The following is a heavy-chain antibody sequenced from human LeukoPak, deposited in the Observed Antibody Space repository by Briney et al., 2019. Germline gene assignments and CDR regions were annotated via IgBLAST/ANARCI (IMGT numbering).Heavy chain of an antibody. CDR1: GFTFSSYG. Sequence: PGGSLRLSCAASGFTFSSYGMHWVRQAPGKGLEWVAFIRYDGSNKYYADSVKGRFTISRDNSKNTLYLQMNSLRAEDTAVYYCARDRYYDSSGYPGAAFDIWGQGTMVTVSS. D-gene: IGHD3-22*01. V-gene: IGHV3-30*02. CDR3: ARDRYYDSSGYPGAAFDI. J-gene: IGHJ3*02. CDR2: IRYDGSNK.